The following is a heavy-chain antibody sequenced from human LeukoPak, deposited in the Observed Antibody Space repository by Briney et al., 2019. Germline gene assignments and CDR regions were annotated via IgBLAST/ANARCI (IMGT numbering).Heavy chain of an antibody. CDR3: ARVLRVVTKNEYFQH. D-gene: IGHD3-3*01. J-gene: IGHJ1*01. CDR1: GGSISNYY. CDR2: ISYSGST. V-gene: IGHV4-59*01. Sequence: SETLSLTCTVSGGSISNYYWSWIRQPPGKGLEWIGYISYSGSTNYNPSLRSRVTISVDTSKNQFSLKLSSVTAADTAVYYCARVLRVVTKNEYFQHWGQGTLVTVSS.